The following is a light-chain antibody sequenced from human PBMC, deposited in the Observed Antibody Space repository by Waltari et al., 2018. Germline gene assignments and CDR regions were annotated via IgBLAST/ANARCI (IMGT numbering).Light chain of an antibody. J-gene: IGKJ4*01. CDR3: QQYNSWPLT. Sequence: DIQMTQSPSALSASVGDRVTITCRASQNINTWLAWYQQKPGKPPNLLIYKASNLESGVPSRFSGSGSGKEFTLTISSLQPDDFTTYYCQQYNSWPLTFGGGTKVEIK. CDR2: KAS. CDR1: QNINTW. V-gene: IGKV1-5*03.